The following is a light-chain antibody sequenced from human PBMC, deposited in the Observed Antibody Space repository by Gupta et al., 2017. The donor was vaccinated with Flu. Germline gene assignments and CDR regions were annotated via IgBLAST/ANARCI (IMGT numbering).Light chain of an antibody. J-gene: IGKJ1*01. CDR2: YAS. Sequence: EIVLTQSPATLSLSPGERATLSCRASQSVGSSLAWYQQKPGQAPRLLIYYASNRATGIPARFSGSGSGTGFTLTISSLEPEDFAVYYCQQRSNWPRTFGQGTKVEIK. CDR3: QQRSNWPRT. CDR1: QSVGSS. V-gene: IGKV3-11*01.